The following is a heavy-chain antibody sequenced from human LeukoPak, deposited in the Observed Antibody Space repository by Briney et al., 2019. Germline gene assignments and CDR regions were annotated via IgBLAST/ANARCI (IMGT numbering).Heavy chain of an antibody. V-gene: IGHV1-2*02. CDR1: GYTFTGYY. D-gene: IGHD2-2*01. CDR2: INPNSGGT. CDR3: AREPVVASAPFDY. J-gene: IGHJ4*02. Sequence: ASVKVSCKASGYTFTGYYMHWVRQAPGQGLEWMGWINPNSGGTKYGQKFQGRVTMTIDTSINTAYMELTGLRSGDTALYYCAREPVVASAPFDYWGQGTLVTVSS.